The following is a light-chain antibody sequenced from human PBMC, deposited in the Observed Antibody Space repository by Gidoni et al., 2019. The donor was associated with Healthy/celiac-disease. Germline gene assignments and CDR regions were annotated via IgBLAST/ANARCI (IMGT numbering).Light chain of an antibody. J-gene: IGKJ1*01. CDR2: GAS. CDR3: QQYNNWPPWT. V-gene: IGKV3-15*01. Sequence: EIVMTQSPATRSVSPGERATLSCRASQSVSSNLAWYQQKPGQAPRLLISGASTRATGIPARFSGSGSGTEFTLTISSLHSEDFAVYYCQQYNNWPPWTFAQGTKVEIK. CDR1: QSVSSN.